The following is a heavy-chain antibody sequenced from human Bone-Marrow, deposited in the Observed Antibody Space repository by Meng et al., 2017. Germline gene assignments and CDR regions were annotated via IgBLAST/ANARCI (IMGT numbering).Heavy chain of an antibody. V-gene: IGHV4-4*02. Sequence: QVQLPQSRPSLMNPSGTLSLTCAVSGDSMISNYWWNWVRQTPGKGLEWIGEIYHSGRTDYNPFLKSRVTISVDTFKNQFSLTLTSVTAADTAVYYCARHEFGLPTAAFDHWGQGTLVTVSS. CDR3: ARHEFGLPTAAFDH. CDR1: GDSMISNYW. CDR2: IYHSGRT. J-gene: IGHJ4*02. D-gene: IGHD2-2*01.